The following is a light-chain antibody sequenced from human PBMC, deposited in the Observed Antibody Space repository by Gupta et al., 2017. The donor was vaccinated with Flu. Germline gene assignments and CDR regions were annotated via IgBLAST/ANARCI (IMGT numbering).Light chain of an antibody. CDR2: LGS. CDR3: MQGLQTSWT. J-gene: IGKJ1*01. Sequence: DIVMTQSPLSVAVTPGEPASISCRSSQSLLHINGYNYLDWYLQKPGQSPQLLIYLGSNRASGVPDRFSGSGSGTDFTLKISTVEAEDVGVYFCMQGLQTSWTFGQGTKVEIK. V-gene: IGKV2-28*01. CDR1: QSLLHINGYNY.